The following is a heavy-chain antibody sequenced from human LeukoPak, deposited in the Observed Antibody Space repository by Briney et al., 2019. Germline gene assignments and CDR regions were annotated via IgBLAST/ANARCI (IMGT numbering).Heavy chain of an antibody. V-gene: IGHV1-18*01. Sequence: ASVKVSCNTSGYTFTTYGISRVRQAPGQGLDWMGWSSPHNGITKYAQKVQGRVTMTADISTSTVYLELASLSSDDSALYYCARSGSADYQEQLGPPGYYHYMDVWGKGTTVTVSS. J-gene: IGHJ6*03. CDR3: ARSGSADYQEQLGPPGYYHYMDV. D-gene: IGHD1-1*01. CDR2: SSPHNGIT. CDR1: GYTFTTYG.